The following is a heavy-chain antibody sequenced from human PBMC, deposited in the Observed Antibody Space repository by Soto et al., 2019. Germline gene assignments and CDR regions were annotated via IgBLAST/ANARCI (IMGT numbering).Heavy chain of an antibody. CDR2: ISGGGATT. V-gene: IGHV3-23*01. J-gene: IGHJ4*02. CDR3: ARGIAAAGRGYYFDY. CDR1: GFTIRTYG. Sequence: GGSLRLSCEASGFTIRTYGMSWVRQAPGKGLEWVSGISGGGATTYYTDSVKGRFTISRDNAKNTLYLQMNSLRAEDTAVYYCARGIAAAGRGYYFDYWGQGTLVTVSS. D-gene: IGHD6-13*01.